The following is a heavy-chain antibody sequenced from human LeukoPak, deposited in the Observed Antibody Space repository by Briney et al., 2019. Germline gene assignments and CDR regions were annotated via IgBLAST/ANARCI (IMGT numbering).Heavy chain of an antibody. CDR2: INYSGST. CDR3: ARGSRTPDY. CDR1: GESFSGYY. J-gene: IGHJ4*02. Sequence: KSSETLSLTCAVYGESFSGYYWIWIRQPPGKGLEWIGEINYSGSTIYNPSLQSRVTISVDTSKIQFSLKLSSVSAADTAVYYCARGSRTPDYWGQGTLVTVSS. V-gene: IGHV4-34*01.